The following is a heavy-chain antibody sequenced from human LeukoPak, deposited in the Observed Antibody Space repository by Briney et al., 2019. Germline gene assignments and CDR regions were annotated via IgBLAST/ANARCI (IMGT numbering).Heavy chain of an antibody. J-gene: IGHJ4*02. CDR3: ARGLHYYYDSSGYYGY. Sequence: GGSLRLSCAASGFSLSSYEMNWVRQAPGKGLEWVSYIRSGGNSIYYADSVKGRFTISRDTAKNSLYLQMNSLRAEDTAVYYCARGLHYYYDSSGYYGYWGQGTLVTVSS. CDR1: GFSLSSYE. D-gene: IGHD3-22*01. CDR2: IRSGGNSI. V-gene: IGHV3-48*03.